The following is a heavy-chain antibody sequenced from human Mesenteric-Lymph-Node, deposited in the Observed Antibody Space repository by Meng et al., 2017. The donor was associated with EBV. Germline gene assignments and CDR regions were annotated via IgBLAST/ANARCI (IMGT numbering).Heavy chain of an antibody. V-gene: IGHV4-30-4*01. Sequence: QFLESGARLLTPSPTPCLRCTVAGGSLSSGDNCWIWIRKCPGKGWDGIGHRYYRGRICCNPSRVSSVTKSVDTTGRSFFLNLTSVTAADTAVYYCATVNAVCFCTMCYKGWFDPWGQGTLVTVSS. CDR2: RYYRGRI. D-gene: IGHD2-2*02. CDR1: GGSLSSGDNC. CDR3: ATVNAVCFCTMCYKGWFDP. J-gene: IGHJ5*02.